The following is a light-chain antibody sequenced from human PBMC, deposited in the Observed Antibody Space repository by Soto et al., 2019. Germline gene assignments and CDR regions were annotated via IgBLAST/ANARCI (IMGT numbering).Light chain of an antibody. CDR3: QQYNNWPRT. CDR1: QSVSSN. V-gene: IGKV3-15*01. J-gene: IGKJ1*01. CDR2: GAS. Sequence: EIVMPQSPATLSVSPGERATLSCRASQSVSSNLAWYQQKPGQAPRLLIDGASTRATGIPARFSGSGSGTEFTLTISSLQSEDFAVYYCQQYNNWPRTFGQGTKVVIK.